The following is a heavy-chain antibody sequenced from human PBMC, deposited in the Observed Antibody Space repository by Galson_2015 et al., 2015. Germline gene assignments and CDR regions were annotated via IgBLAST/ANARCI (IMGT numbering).Heavy chain of an antibody. D-gene: IGHD5-18*01. CDR3: ARDGPDVDTGVGGGDGDYYGLDV. CDR2: MSSSGHTI. J-gene: IGHJ6*02. V-gene: IGHV3-11*01. CDR1: GFAFSDYY. Sequence: SLRLSCAASGFAFSDYYMTWIRQAPGKGLEWLAYMSSSGHTIYYADSVKGRFTISRDNAKSSLYLPMNSLRAEDTAVYYCARDGPDVDTGVGGGDGDYYGLDVWGQGTT.